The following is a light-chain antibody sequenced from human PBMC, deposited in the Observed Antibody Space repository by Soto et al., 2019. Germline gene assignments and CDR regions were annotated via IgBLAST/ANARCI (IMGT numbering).Light chain of an antibody. Sequence: SPSSLSASLCNRVTIACRASQSISSYLAWYQQKPEQAPELLIYAASTRASGVPARFSGSGSGTEFTLTISSLQSEDVAAYYCQQNESLPWTFGQGTKVDIK. J-gene: IGKJ1*01. CDR1: QSISSY. CDR3: QQNESLPWT. V-gene: IGKV3-15*01. CDR2: AAS.